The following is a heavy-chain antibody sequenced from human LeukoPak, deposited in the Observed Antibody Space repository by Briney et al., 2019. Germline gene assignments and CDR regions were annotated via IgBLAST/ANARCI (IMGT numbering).Heavy chain of an antibody. Sequence: ASVKVSCKASGGTFSSYAISWVRQAPGQGLEWMGGIIPIFGTANYAQKFQGRVTITTDESTSTAYIELSSLRSEDTAVYYCARDRSPYYDSSGYPYDYWGQGTLVTVSS. CDR1: GGTFSSYA. CDR3: ARDRSPYYDSSGYPYDY. CDR2: IIPIFGTA. D-gene: IGHD3-22*01. J-gene: IGHJ4*02. V-gene: IGHV1-69*05.